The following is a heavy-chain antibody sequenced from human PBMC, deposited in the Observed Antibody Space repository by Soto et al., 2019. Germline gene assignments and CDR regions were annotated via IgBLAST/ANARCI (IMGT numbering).Heavy chain of an antibody. Sequence: GGSLRLSCAASGFTFSSYWMHWVRQAPGKGLVWVSRINSDATSITYADSVKGRFTISRDNAKNTLYLQMNSLRAEDTAVYYCARYRTCSGGSCYWAHDVIDIWGQGTMVTVSS. D-gene: IGHD2-15*01. CDR1: GFTFSSYW. CDR2: INSDATSI. V-gene: IGHV3-74*01. CDR3: ARYRTCSGGSCYWAHDVIDI. J-gene: IGHJ3*02.